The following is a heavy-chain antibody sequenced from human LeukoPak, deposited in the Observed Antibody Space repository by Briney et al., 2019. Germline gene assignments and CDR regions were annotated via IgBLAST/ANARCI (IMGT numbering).Heavy chain of an antibody. CDR2: IYYSGST. CDR1: GGSISSYY. V-gene: IGHV4-59*01. CDR3: AKDAGGQQRGYFDY. Sequence: SETLSLTCTVSGGSISSYYWSWIRQPPGKGLEWIGYIYYSGSTKYNPSLKRRVTISVDTSKNQLSLKLSSVTAADTAVYYCAKDAGGQQRGYFDYWGQGTLVTASS. J-gene: IGHJ4*02. D-gene: IGHD6-25*01.